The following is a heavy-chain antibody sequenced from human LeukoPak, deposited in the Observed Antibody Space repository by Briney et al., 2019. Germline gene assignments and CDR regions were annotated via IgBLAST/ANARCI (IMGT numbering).Heavy chain of an antibody. CDR3: ASRDGYNLKDAFDI. CDR2: IYYSGST. D-gene: IGHD5-24*01. J-gene: IGHJ3*02. CDR1: GGSISSYY. V-gene: IGHV4-59*01. Sequence: KPSETLSLTCTASGGSISSYYWSWIRQPPGKGLEWIGYIYYSGSTNYNPSLKSRVTISVDTSKNQFSLKLSSVTAADTAVYYCASRDGYNLKDAFDIWGQGTMVTVSS.